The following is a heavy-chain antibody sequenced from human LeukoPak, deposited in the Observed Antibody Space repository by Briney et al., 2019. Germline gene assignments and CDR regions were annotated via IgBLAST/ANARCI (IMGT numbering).Heavy chain of an antibody. V-gene: IGHV1-18*01. CDR1: GYTFTSYG. D-gene: IGHD2-2*02. CDR3: ARARGSEVEPAAIYY. CDR2: ISAYNGNT. J-gene: IGHJ4*02. Sequence: ASVKVSCKASGYTFTSYGISWARQAPGQGLEWMGWISAYNGNTNYAQKLQGRVTMTTDTSTSTAYMELRSLRSDDTAVYYCARARGSEVEPAAIYYWGQGTLVTVSS.